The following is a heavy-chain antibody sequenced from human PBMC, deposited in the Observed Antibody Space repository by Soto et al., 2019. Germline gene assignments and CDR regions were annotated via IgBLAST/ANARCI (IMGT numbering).Heavy chain of an antibody. Sequence: EVQLVESGGGLVQPGGSLRLSCAASGFTFSSYDMHWVRQATGKGLEWVSAIGTAGDTYYPGSVKGPFTISSENANNYLYLQMNSLRAEDTAVYYWARGETYYYYGMDVWGQGTTVTVSS. CDR1: GFTFSSYD. CDR3: ARGETYYYYGMDV. D-gene: IGHD1-26*01. CDR2: IGTAGDT. J-gene: IGHJ6*02. V-gene: IGHV3-13*01.